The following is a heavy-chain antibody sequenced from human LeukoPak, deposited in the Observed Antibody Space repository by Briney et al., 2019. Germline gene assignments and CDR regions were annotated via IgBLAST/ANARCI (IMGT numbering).Heavy chain of an antibody. V-gene: IGHV1-18*01. D-gene: IGHD4-17*01. J-gene: IGHJ4*02. Sequence: GASVKVSYKASGYTFTSYGISWVRQAPGQGLEWMGWISAYNGNTNYAQKLQGRVTMTTDTSTSTAYMELRSLRSDDTAVYYCARVDAPLGDYGDLYFDYWGQGTLVTVSS. CDR3: ARVDAPLGDYGDLYFDY. CDR1: GYTFTSYG. CDR2: ISAYNGNT.